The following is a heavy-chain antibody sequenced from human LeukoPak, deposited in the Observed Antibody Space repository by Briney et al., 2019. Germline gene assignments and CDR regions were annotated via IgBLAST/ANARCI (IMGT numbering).Heavy chain of an antibody. J-gene: IGHJ5*02. V-gene: IGHV5-51*01. Sequence: GESLKISCQGSGYSFTSYWIGWVRQMPGKGLEWMGIIYPGDSDTRYSPSFQGQVTISADKSISTAHLQWSSLKASDTAMYYCARHRSMVRGVIQGWFDPWGQGTLVTVSS. CDR3: ARHRSMVRGVIQGWFDP. CDR1: GYSFTSYW. CDR2: IYPGDSDT. D-gene: IGHD3-10*01.